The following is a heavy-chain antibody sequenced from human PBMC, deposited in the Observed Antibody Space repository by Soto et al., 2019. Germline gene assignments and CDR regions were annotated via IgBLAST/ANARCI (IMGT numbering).Heavy chain of an antibody. Sequence: GASVKVSCKASGGTFSSYAISWVRQAPGQGLEWMGGIIPIFGTANYAQKFQGRVTITADESTSTAYMELSSLRSKDTAVYYCARDINGFIEPNAFAIWGQGTMVTVSS. V-gene: IGHV1-69*13. J-gene: IGHJ3*02. CDR3: ARDINGFIEPNAFAI. CDR1: GGTFSSYA. CDR2: IIPIFGTA. D-gene: IGHD2-8*01.